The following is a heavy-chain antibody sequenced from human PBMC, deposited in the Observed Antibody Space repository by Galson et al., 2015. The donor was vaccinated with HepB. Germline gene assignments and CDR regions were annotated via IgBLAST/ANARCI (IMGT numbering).Heavy chain of an antibody. D-gene: IGHD2-15*01. J-gene: IGHJ6*02. CDR2: FDPEDGET. Sequence: SVKVSCKVSGYTLTELSMHWVRQAPGKGLEWMGGFDPEDGETIYAQKFQGRVTMTEDTSTDTAYMELSSLRSEDTAVYYCATPRLGVVVAATPQGNYYYGMDVWGQGTTVTVSS. V-gene: IGHV1-24*01. CDR1: GYTLTELS. CDR3: ATPRLGVVVAATPQGNYYYGMDV.